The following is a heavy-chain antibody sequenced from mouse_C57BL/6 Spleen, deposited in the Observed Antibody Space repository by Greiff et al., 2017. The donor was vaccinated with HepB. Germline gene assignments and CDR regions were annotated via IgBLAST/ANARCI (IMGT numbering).Heavy chain of an antibody. D-gene: IGHD1-1*01. CDR1: GYTFTSYW. CDR2: IDPSDSYT. CDR3: ARGITTVFDY. Sequence: VQLQQPGAELVKPRASVKLSCKASGYTFTSYWMQWVKQRPGQGLEWIGEIDPSDSYTNYNQKFKGKATLTVDTSSSTAYMQLSSLTSEDSAVYYCARGITTVFDYWGQGTTLTVSS. J-gene: IGHJ2*01. V-gene: IGHV1-50*01.